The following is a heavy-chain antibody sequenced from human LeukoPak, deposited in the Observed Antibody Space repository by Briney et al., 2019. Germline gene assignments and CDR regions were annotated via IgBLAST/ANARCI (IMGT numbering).Heavy chain of an antibody. D-gene: IGHD7-27*01. CDR1: GYSFTSYW. V-gene: IGHV5-51*01. CDR2: IDPSDSET. Sequence: GESLKISCKASGYSFTSYWIGWVRHMPGKGLEWMGIIDPSDSETRYTPSFQGQVTISDDKSLTTAYLQWNSLKASDTAMYYCARQTAMGRSGDYWGQGTLVTVSS. J-gene: IGHJ4*02. CDR3: ARQTAMGRSGDY.